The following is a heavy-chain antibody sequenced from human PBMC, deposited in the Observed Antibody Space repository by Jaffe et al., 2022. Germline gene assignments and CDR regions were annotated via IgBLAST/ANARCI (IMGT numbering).Heavy chain of an antibody. Sequence: QVQLVQSGAEVKKPGASVKVSCKASGYTFTSYYMHWVRQAPGQGLEWMGIINPSGGSTSYAQKFQGRVTMTRDTSTSTVYMELSSLRSEDTAVYYCARDALTTVTTLNWFDPWGQGTLVTVSS. CDR2: INPSGGST. CDR1: GYTFTSYY. J-gene: IGHJ5*02. V-gene: IGHV1-46*03. CDR3: ARDALTTVTTLNWFDP. D-gene: IGHD4-17*01.